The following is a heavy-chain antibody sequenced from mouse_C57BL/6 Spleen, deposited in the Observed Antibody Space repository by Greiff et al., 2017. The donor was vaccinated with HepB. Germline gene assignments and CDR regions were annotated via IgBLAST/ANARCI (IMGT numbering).Heavy chain of an antibody. CDR2: ISSGGDYI. J-gene: IGHJ4*01. Sequence: EVQLQQSGEGLVKPGGSLKLSCAASGFTFSSYAMSWVRQTPEKRLEWVAYISSGGDYIYYADTVKGRFTISRDNARNTLYLQMSSLKSEDTAMYYCTRIRRKDAMDYWGQGTSVTVSS. CDR1: GFTFSSYA. V-gene: IGHV5-9-1*02. D-gene: IGHD2-12*01. CDR3: TRIRRKDAMDY.